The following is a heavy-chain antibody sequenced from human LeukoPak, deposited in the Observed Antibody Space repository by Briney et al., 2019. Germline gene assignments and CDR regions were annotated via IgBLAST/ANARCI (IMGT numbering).Heavy chain of an antibody. V-gene: IGHV1-2*02. CDR2: INPNSGGT. CDR1: GYTFTGYY. CDR3: ARDQVAAPRQTWDLYYFDY. J-gene: IGHJ4*02. D-gene: IGHD6-13*01. Sequence: GASVKVSCKASGYTFTGYYMHWVRQAPGQGLEWMGWINPNSGGTNYAQKFQGRVTMTRDTSISTAYMELSRLRSDDTAVYYCARDQVAAPRQTWDLYYFDYWGQGTLVTVSS.